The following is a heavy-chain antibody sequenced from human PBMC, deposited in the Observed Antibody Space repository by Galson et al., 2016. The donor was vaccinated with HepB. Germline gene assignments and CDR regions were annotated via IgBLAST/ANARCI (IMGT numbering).Heavy chain of an antibody. CDR1: NDSISNYY. CDR3: ARGHSSGWYGSNWFDP. V-gene: IGHV4-59*01. Sequence: SETLSLTCTVSNDSISNYYWSWIRQAPGKGLEWIGYIYYTGSNMYNPSLKSRVTISVDTSKNQVSLRVNSVTAADTAVYYCARGHSSGWYGSNWFDPWGQGTHFSVSS. D-gene: IGHD6-19*01. J-gene: IGHJ5*02. CDR2: IYYTGSN.